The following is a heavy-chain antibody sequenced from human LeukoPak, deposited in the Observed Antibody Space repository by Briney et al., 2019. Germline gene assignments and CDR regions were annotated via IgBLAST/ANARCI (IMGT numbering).Heavy chain of an antibody. CDR2: IIPILGIA. V-gene: IGHV1-69*04. J-gene: IGHJ4*02. CDR3: AREGSREGGDY. D-gene: IGHD6-13*01. Sequence: SGKLSSTASESTMIIYAISSNRQTPKNGLESMGRIIPILGIANYAQKFQGRVTITADKSTSTAYMELSSLRSEDTALYYCAREGSREGGDYWGQGTLVNGSS. CDR1: ESTMIIYA.